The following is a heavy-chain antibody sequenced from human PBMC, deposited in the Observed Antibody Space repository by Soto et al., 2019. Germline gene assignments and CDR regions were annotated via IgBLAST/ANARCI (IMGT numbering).Heavy chain of an antibody. CDR3: AKDRERDAWYEDY. D-gene: IGHD6-13*01. J-gene: IGHJ4*02. Sequence: GGALRLSCVASGFSFSSYAMSWVRQAPGKGLEWVSVISGSDGSTYYADSVKGRFTISRDNSKNTLYLQMNSLRAEDTAVYYCAKDRERDAWYEDYWGQGTLVTVSS. CDR1: GFSFSSYA. CDR2: ISGSDGST. V-gene: IGHV3-23*01.